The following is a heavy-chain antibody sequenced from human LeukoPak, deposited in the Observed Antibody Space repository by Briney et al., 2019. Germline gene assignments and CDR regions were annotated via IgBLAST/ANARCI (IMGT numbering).Heavy chain of an antibody. Sequence: ASVEVSCKASGGTFSSYTISWVRQAPGQGLEWMGRIIPILGIANYAQKFQGRVTITADKSTSTAYMELSSLRSEDTAVYYCARLQSGAYGMDVWGQGTTVTVSS. CDR1: GGTFSSYT. J-gene: IGHJ6*02. CDR3: ARLQSGAYGMDV. CDR2: IIPILGIA. V-gene: IGHV1-69*02. D-gene: IGHD3-10*01.